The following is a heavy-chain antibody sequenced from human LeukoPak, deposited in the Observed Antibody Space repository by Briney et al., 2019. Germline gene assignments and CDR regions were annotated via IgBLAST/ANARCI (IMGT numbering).Heavy chain of an antibody. CDR1: GGSISSSSYY. V-gene: IGHV4-39*07. CDR3: ARILTTVTTEGDY. Sequence: PSETLSLTCTVSGGSISSSSYYWAWIRQPPGKGLEWIGEINHSGKTYYNPSLKSRVTLSVDTSTKQFSLKLSSVTAADTAVYYCARILTTVTTEGDYWGQGTLVTVSS. CDR2: INHSGKT. D-gene: IGHD4-17*01. J-gene: IGHJ4*02.